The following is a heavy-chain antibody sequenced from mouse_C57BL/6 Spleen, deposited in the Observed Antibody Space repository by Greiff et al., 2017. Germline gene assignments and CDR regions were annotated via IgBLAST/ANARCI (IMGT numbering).Heavy chain of an antibody. V-gene: IGHV1-59*01. CDR1: GYTFTSYW. Sequence: QVQLQQPGAELVRPGTSVKLSCKASGYTFTSYWMHWVKQRPGQGLEWIGVIDPSDSYTNYNQKFKGKATLTVDTSSSTAYMQLSSLTSEDSAVYYCARGSTVVATKGYFYVWGTGTTVTVSS. CDR3: ARGSTVVATKGYFYV. CDR2: IDPSDSYT. D-gene: IGHD1-1*01. J-gene: IGHJ1*03.